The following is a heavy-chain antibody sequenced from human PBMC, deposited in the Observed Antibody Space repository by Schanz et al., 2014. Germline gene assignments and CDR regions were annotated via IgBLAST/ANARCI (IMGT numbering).Heavy chain of an antibody. CDR3: ARDVYRSGRPFDL. J-gene: IGHJ5*02. Sequence: QVQLVESGGGLVKPGGSLRLSCAASGFTFTDYYISWIRQAPGMGLEWVSYISHNTFYTDYADSVKGRFTISRDNAKTSVYLQMNTLRTADTAIYFCARDVYRSGRPFDLWGQGTLVTVSS. D-gene: IGHD5-18*01. CDR2: ISHNTFYT. V-gene: IGHV3-11*06. CDR1: GFTFTDYY.